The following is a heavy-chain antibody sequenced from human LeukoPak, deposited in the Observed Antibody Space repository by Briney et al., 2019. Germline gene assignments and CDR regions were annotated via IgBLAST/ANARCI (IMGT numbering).Heavy chain of an antibody. CDR3: AKEGVHSSSGLGLGY. CDR1: GFTFSSYG. CDR2: IWYGGSNK. Sequence: TGGSLRLSCAASGFTFSSYGMHWVRQAPGKGLEWVAVIWYGGSNKYYADSVKGRFTISRDNSKNTLYLQMNSLRAEDTAVYYCAKEGVHSSSGLGLGYWGQGTLVTVSS. J-gene: IGHJ4*02. V-gene: IGHV3-30*02. D-gene: IGHD6-6*01.